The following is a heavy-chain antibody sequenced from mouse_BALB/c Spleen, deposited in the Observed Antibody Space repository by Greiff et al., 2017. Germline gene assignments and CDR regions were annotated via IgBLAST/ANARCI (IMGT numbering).Heavy chain of an antibody. CDR2: ISSGGSYT. CDR3: ARENTTFDY. Sequence: EVKLVESGGGLVKPGGSLKLSCAASGFTFSSYAMSWVRQTPEKRLEWVATISSGGSYTYYPDSVKGRFTISRDNAKNTLYLQMSSLRSEDTAMYYCARENTTFDYWGQGTTLTVSS. J-gene: IGHJ2*01. CDR1: GFTFSSYA. D-gene: IGHD2-12*01. V-gene: IGHV5-9-3*01.